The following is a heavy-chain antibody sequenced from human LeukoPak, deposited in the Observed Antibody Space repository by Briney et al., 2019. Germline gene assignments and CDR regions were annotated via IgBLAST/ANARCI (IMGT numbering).Heavy chain of an antibody. CDR1: GGTFSSYA. CDR2: IIPILGIA. J-gene: IGHJ4*02. D-gene: IGHD5-18*01. Sequence: SVKVSCKASGGTFSSYAISWVRQAPGQGLEWMGRIIPILGIANYAQKFQGRVTITADKSTSTAYMELSSLRSEDTAVYCCAREVVSIGYSYGCDYWGQGTLVTVSS. V-gene: IGHV1-69*04. CDR3: AREVVSIGYSYGCDY.